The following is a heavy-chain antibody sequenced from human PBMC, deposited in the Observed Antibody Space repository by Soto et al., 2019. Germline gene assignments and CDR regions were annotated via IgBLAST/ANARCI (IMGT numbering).Heavy chain of an antibody. CDR1: GGTFSSYT. CDR2: IIPILGIA. J-gene: IGHJ4*02. V-gene: IGHV1-69*02. D-gene: IGHD4-17*01. Sequence: QVQLVQSGAEVKKPGSSVKVSCKASGGTFSSYTISWVRQAPGQGLEWMGRIIPILGIANYAQKFQGRVTITADKSTSTAYMELSSLRSEDTAVYYCARGGDYGGNFDYWGQGTLVTVSS. CDR3: ARGGDYGGNFDY.